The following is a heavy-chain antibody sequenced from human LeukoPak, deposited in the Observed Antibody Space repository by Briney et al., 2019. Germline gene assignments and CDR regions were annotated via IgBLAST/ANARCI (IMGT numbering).Heavy chain of an antibody. V-gene: IGHV4-59*01. CDR2: IYYSGST. Sequence: SETLSLTCTVSGGSISSYYWSWIRQPPGKGLEWIGYIYYSGSTNYNPSLKSRVTISVDTSKNQFSLKLSSVTAADTAVYYCAREVLRFLEPGLGWFDPWGQGTLVTVSS. J-gene: IGHJ5*02. D-gene: IGHD3-3*01. CDR3: AREVLRFLEPGLGWFDP. CDR1: GGSISSYY.